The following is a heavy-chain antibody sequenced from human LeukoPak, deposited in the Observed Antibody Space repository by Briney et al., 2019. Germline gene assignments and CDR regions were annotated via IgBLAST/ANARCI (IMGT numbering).Heavy chain of an antibody. CDR2: IIPIFGTA. D-gene: IGHD3-3*01. CDR3: AREGTSIFGVVITHNWFDP. Sequence: SVKVSCKASGGTFSSYAISWVRQAPGQGLEWMGGIIPIFGTANHAQKFQGRVTITADESTSTAYMELSSLRSEDTAVYYCAREGTSIFGVVITHNWFDPWGQGTLVTVSS. CDR1: GGTFSSYA. J-gene: IGHJ5*02. V-gene: IGHV1-69*13.